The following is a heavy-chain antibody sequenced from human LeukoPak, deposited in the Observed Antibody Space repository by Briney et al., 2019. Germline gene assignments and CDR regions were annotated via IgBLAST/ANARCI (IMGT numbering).Heavy chain of an antibody. Sequence: SETLSLTCAVYGGSFSGYYWSWIRQPPGKGLEWIGEINHSGSTNYNPSLKSRVTISVDTSKNQFSLKLSSVTAADTAVYYCARGHPHMTTVTASLYNWFDPWGQGTLVTVSS. CDR3: ARGHPHMTTVTASLYNWFDP. D-gene: IGHD4-17*01. J-gene: IGHJ5*02. CDR2: INHSGST. V-gene: IGHV4-34*01. CDR1: GGSFSGYY.